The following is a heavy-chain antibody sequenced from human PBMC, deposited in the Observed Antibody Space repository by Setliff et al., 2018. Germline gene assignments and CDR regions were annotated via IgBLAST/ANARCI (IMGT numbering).Heavy chain of an antibody. Sequence: ASVKVSCKASGYTFTSSGISWVRQAPGQGLEWMGLISAYNGYIVYAQKLQGRVTMTTDTSTSTAYMELRSLRSDDTAVYYCARDLDYQYYYETSGRDAFDIWGRGTMVTVSS. CDR1: GYTFTSSG. D-gene: IGHD3-22*01. V-gene: IGHV1-18*01. CDR2: ISAYNGYI. J-gene: IGHJ3*02. CDR3: ARDLDYQYYYETSGRDAFDI.